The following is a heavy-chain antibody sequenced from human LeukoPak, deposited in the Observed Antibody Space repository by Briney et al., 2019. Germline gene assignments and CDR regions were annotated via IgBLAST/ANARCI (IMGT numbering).Heavy chain of an antibody. CDR1: GYTFTGYY. CDR3: ARDPRPDGYYYYMDV. Sequence: ASVKVSCKASGYTFTGYYMHWVRQAPGQGLEWMGWINPNSGGTNYAQKFQGRVTMTRDTSISTAYMELSRLRSDDTAVYYCARDPRPDGYYYYMDVWGKGTTVTVSS. CDR2: INPNSGGT. V-gene: IGHV1-2*02. D-gene: IGHD5-24*01. J-gene: IGHJ6*03.